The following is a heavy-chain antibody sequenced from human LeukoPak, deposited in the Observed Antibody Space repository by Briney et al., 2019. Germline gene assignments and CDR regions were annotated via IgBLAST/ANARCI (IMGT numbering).Heavy chain of an antibody. CDR2: IWYDGSNK. CDR1: GFTFSSYG. CDR3: AKDLVRRNAQRLQYFSAFDC. V-gene: IGHV3-33*06. D-gene: IGHD6-25*01. J-gene: IGHJ4*02. Sequence: GGSLRLSCAASGFTFSSYGMHWVRQAPGKGLEWVAVIWYDGSNKYYADSVKGRFTISRDNSKNTLYLQMNSLRAEDTAVYYCAKDLVRRNAQRLQYFSAFDCWGQGTLVTVSS.